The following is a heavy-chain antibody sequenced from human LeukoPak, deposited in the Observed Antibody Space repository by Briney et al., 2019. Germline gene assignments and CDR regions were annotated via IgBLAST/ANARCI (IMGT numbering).Heavy chain of an antibody. CDR3: ARGGVATIDD. D-gene: IGHD5-12*01. CDR2: INHSGST. V-gene: IGHV4-34*01. Sequence: KPSETLSLTCAVYGGSFSGYYWSWIRQPPGKELEWIGEINHSGSTNYNPSLKSRVTISVDTSKNQFSLKLSSVTAADTAVYYCARGGVATIDDWGQGTLVTVSS. CDR1: GGSFSGYY. J-gene: IGHJ4*02.